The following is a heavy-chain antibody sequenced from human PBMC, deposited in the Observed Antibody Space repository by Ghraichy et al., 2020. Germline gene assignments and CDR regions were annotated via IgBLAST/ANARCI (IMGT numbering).Heavy chain of an antibody. CDR3: AKAPSTYDSSMDV. J-gene: IGHJ6*02. D-gene: IGHD3-22*01. CDR2: IIPMYDLV. Sequence: SVKVSCKASGGTFSTYAITWVRQAPGQGLEWMGRIIPMYDLVNYAQKFQGRVTITADKSTSTAYIEVSSLRSEDTAVYYCAKAPSTYDSSMDVWGHGTTVTVSS. CDR1: GGTFSTYA. V-gene: IGHV1-69*04.